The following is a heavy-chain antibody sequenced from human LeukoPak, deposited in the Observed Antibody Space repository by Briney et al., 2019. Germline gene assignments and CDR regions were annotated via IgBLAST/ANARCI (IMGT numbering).Heavy chain of an antibody. CDR1: GGSLGSYY. CDR3: ATVYNDFRVEGRYFYS. V-gene: IGHV4-59*01. J-gene: IGHJ4*02. Sequence: PSEILSLTCTVSGGSLGSYYWSWVRQPPWKGPEFIGYIHYSGTANYNPSLRSRVTISIDTSKKHFFLKLKSLTAADTAVYYCATVYNDFRVEGRYFYSWGQGTLVTVSS. CDR2: IHYSGTA. D-gene: IGHD4-11*01.